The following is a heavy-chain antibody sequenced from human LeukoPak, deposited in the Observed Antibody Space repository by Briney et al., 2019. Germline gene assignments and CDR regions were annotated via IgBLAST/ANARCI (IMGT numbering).Heavy chain of an antibody. CDR3: ARFDHVWETHGMDAFDL. J-gene: IGHJ3*01. Sequence: PWETLSLTCGVSGYSISRGYSWGWIRQPPGKGLEWIGNIYHSESTHYNPSLKSRVTISPDTSKNQFSLKLTSVTASDTAVYYCARFDHVWETHGMDAFDLWGQGTMVTVSS. V-gene: IGHV4-38-2*01. CDR1: GYSISRGYS. D-gene: IGHD3-16*01. CDR2: IYHSEST.